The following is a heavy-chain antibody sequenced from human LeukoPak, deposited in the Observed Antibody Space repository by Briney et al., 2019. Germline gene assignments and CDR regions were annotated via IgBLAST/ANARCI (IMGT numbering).Heavy chain of an antibody. D-gene: IGHD6-6*01. CDR3: ATQNLVHRAYYFDF. J-gene: IGHJ4*02. CDR2: ISSSRGTI. CDR1: GLTFSSYS. V-gene: IGHV3-48*02. Sequence: GGSLRLSCAASGLTFSSYSMHWVRQAPGKGLEWVSYISSSRGTIYYADSMKGRFTISRDNAKNSLYLQMNSLRDEDTAVYYCATQNLVHRAYYFDFWGQGTLVTVSS.